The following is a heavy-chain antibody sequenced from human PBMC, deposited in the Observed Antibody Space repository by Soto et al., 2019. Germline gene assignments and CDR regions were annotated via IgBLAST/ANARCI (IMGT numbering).Heavy chain of an antibody. CDR3: TTDLWRIAVVVGSTGYFNP. V-gene: IGHV3-15*01. D-gene: IGHD2-15*01. J-gene: IGHJ5*02. Sequence: GGSMTLSCAASGFTFSDAWMSWVRQAPGKGLDWVGRIKSKSDGGTTEYAAPVRGRFTISRDDSKNTLYLQMNSLKTEDTAVYYCTTDLWRIAVVVGSTGYFNPWGQGTPVTVSS. CDR2: IKSKSDGGTT. CDR1: GFTFSDAW.